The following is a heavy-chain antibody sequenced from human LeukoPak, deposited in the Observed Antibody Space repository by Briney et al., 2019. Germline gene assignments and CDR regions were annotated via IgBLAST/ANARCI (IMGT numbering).Heavy chain of an antibody. CDR2: ISGSGGGT. Sequence: GGSLRLSCAASGFTFSSYAMSWVRQAPGKGLEWVSTISGSGGGTCYADSVKGRFTLSRDNSMNTLYLQMNSLRAEDTAVYYCAKDVESGRSADYWGQGTLVTVSS. J-gene: IGHJ4*02. V-gene: IGHV3-23*01. D-gene: IGHD3-10*01. CDR3: AKDVESGRSADY. CDR1: GFTFSSYA.